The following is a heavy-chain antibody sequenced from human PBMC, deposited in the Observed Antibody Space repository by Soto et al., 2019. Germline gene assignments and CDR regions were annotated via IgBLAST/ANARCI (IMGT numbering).Heavy chain of an antibody. D-gene: IGHD6-19*01. Sequence: SETLSLTCTVSCGSISPYYWSWIRQPPGKGLEWIGYIHYSGSTNYNPSLKSRVTISMDTSRNQFSLKLNSVTAADTAVYYCATNPRSSGWYKWFDPWGQGTLVTVSS. V-gene: IGHV4-59*01. CDR1: CGSISPYY. CDR3: ATNPRSSGWYKWFDP. CDR2: IHYSGST. J-gene: IGHJ5*02.